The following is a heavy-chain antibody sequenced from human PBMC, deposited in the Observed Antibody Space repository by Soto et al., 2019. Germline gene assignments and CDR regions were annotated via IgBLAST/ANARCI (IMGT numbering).Heavy chain of an antibody. CDR3: ARESRSVAGTVEY. CDR2: IDGSGNT. CDR1: GASISNYY. V-gene: IGHV4-4*07. Sequence: PSETLSLTCTVSGASISNYYWSWIWRPAGKGLEWIGRIDGSGNTNYNPSLKSRVTMSVDPSKNQFSLKLSSVTAADTAVYYCARESRSVAGTVEYWGQGTLVTVSS. D-gene: IGHD6-13*01. J-gene: IGHJ4*02.